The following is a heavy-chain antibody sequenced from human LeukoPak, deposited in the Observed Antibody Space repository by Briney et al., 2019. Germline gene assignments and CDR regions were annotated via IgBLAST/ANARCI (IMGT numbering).Heavy chain of an antibody. CDR3: ATAPPSVLLLFGEPRRYGMDV. CDR1: GYTFTSYG. Sequence: EASVKVSCKASGYTFTSYGISWVRQAPGQGLEWMGWISAYNGNTNYAQKLQGRVTMTEDTSTDTAYMELSSLRSEDTAVYYCATAPPSVLLLFGEPRRYGMDVWGQGTTVTVSS. V-gene: IGHV1-18*01. CDR2: ISAYNGNT. J-gene: IGHJ6*02. D-gene: IGHD3-10*01.